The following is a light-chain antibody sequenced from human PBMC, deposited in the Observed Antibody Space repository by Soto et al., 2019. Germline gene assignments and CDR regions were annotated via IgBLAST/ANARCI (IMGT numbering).Light chain of an antibody. Sequence: DIQMTQSPSSLSASVGDTVTITCRASQSISSYLNWYQQKPGKAPKLLIYAASSLQSGVPSRLSGSGSGTDFTLTISSLQPEDFATYYCQQSYSTPPATFGQGTKVEIK. V-gene: IGKV1-39*01. CDR2: AAS. CDR1: QSISSY. J-gene: IGKJ1*01. CDR3: QQSYSTPPAT.